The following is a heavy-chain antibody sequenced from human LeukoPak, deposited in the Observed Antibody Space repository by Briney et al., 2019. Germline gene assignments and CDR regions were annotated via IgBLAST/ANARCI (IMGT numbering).Heavy chain of an antibody. CDR3: ARDLWNFYDDSGYSRDFDS. CDR2: IGTYGGDT. Sequence: ASVKVSCKATSRISWVRQAPGQGLEWMGWIGTYGGDTYYAQKFQGRITVTTDTSTSTVYMELRNLRSDDTAVYYCARDLWNFYDDSGYSRDFDSWGQGNLVTVSS. J-gene: IGHJ5*01. CDR1: TSR. D-gene: IGHD3-22*01. V-gene: IGHV1-18*01.